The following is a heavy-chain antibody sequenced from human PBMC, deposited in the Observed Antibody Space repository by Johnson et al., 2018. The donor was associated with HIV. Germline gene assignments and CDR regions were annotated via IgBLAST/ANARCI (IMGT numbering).Heavy chain of an antibody. CDR2: IYSGGST. J-gene: IGHJ3*02. Sequence: VQLVESGGGLVQPGGSLRLSCAASGFTVSSNYMSWVRQAPGKGLEWVSVIYSGGSTYYADSVKGRFTISRDNAKNSLYLQMNSLRAEDTAVYYCARGSRARALYDCWGGVPDAFDIWGQGTMVTVSS. V-gene: IGHV3-66*01. D-gene: IGHD3-3*01. CDR1: GFTVSSNY. CDR3: ARGSRARALYDCWGGVPDAFDI.